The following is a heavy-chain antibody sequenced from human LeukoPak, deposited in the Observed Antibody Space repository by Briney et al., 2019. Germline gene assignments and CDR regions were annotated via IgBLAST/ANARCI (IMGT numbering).Heavy chain of an antibody. Sequence: GGSLRLSCAASAFSFSDYNMNWVRQAPGKGLEWVSSITSSGSYIYYADSVKGRFTISRDNAKNSLYLQMNSLRAEDTAVYYCARDRTAGFDYWGQGTLVTVSS. CDR2: ITSSGSYI. CDR1: AFSFSDYN. J-gene: IGHJ4*02. CDR3: ARDRTAGFDY. V-gene: IGHV3-21*01.